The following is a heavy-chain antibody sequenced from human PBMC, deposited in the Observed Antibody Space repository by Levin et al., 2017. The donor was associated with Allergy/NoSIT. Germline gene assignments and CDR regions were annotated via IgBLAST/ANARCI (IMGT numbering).Heavy chain of an antibody. D-gene: IGHD4-23*01. Sequence: GESLKISCAASGFTLSSFAMHWVRQAPGKGLEWVSVISYDGDNKVYADSMKGRFTISRDNSKNTLYLQMDRLTIEDTAVYYCAKDRLADYGGTMDYWGQGTLVTVSS. J-gene: IGHJ4*02. CDR1: GFTLSSFA. CDR3: AKDRLADYGGTMDY. CDR2: ISYDGDNK. V-gene: IGHV3-30*04.